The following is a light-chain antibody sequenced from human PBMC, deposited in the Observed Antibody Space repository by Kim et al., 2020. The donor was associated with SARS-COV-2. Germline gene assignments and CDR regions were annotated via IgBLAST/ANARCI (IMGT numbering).Light chain of an antibody. V-gene: IGKV3-11*01. CDR2: NAS. J-gene: IGKJ5*01. Sequence: SLSPGDGATLSCRDSQSVDGYLAWLQQKPGQPPRLLISNASNRAAGVPARFSGSGSGTDFTLTISSLEPDDFAVYYCQQRRKSITFGQGTRLEIK. CDR3: QQRRKSIT. CDR1: QSVDGY.